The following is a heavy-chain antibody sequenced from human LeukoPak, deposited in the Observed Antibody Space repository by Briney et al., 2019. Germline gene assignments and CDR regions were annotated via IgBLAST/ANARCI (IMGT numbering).Heavy chain of an antibody. V-gene: IGHV3-7*03. J-gene: IGHJ3*02. Sequence: GGSLRLSCAASGFTFSSYWMSWVRQAPGKGLEWVANIKQDGSEKYYVDSVKGRFTISRDNAKNSLYLQMNSPRAEDTAVYYCARDLEGIYYDFWSGYSPNAFDIWGQGTMVTVSS. CDR3: ARDLEGIYYDFWSGYSPNAFDI. CDR1: GFTFSSYW. D-gene: IGHD3-3*01. CDR2: IKQDGSEK.